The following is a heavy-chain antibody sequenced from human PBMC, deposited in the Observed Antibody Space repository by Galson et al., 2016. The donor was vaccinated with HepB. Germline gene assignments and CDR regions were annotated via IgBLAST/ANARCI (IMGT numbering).Heavy chain of an antibody. D-gene: IGHD2-21*02. CDR3: ARARQTCTGDCYYNWFDP. Sequence: SLRLSCAASGFDVSSYSMYWVRQAPGKGLEWVSVISANVGSTNYADSVEGRFTISRDSSNNTLSLQMNSLGVEDTAIYYCARARQTCTGDCYYNWFDPWGQGTLVTVSS. CDR1: GFDVSSYS. J-gene: IGHJ5*02. CDR2: ISANVGST. V-gene: IGHV3-23*01.